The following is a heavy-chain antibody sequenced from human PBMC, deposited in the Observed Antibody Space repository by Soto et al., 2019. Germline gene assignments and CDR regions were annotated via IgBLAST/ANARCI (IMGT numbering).Heavy chain of an antibody. CDR1: GFTFSNHY. CDR2: ARNKANSYTT. V-gene: IGHV3-72*01. D-gene: IGHD6-19*01. Sequence: PAGSLRLSCAASGFTFSNHYIDWVRQAPGKGLEWVARARNKANSYTTEYAASVKGRFTISRDDSKNSVYLQMNSLKIEDTAVYYCARVRAGSVGWFVPWGQGTLVTVSS. CDR3: ARVRAGSVGWFVP. J-gene: IGHJ5*02.